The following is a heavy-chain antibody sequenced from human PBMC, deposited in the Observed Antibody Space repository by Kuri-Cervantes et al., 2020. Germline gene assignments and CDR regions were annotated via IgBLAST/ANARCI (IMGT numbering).Heavy chain of an antibody. CDR2: IYYSGST. D-gene: IGHD7-27*01. CDR1: GGSVSSGSYY. CDR3: ARRFTGDRYFDL. Sequence: SETLSLTCTVSGGSVSSGSYYWSWIRQPPGKGLEWIGYIYYSGSTNYNPSLKSRVTISVDTSKNQFSLKLSSVTAVDTAVYYCARRFTGDRYFDLWGRGTLVTVSS. V-gene: IGHV4-61*01. J-gene: IGHJ2*01.